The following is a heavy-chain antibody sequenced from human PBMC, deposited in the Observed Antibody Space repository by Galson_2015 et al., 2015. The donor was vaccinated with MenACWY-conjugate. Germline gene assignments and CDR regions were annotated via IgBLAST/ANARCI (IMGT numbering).Heavy chain of an antibody. D-gene: IGHD1-14*01. CDR3: AWGRNPTVKSMYLDY. CDR1: GITFSHCG. Sequence: SLRLSCAASGITFSHCGMNWVRQAPGKGLEWISYISPGSVIIYYADSAKGRFTISRDDAKNSLFLQISSLRDEDTAVYYCAWGRNPTVKSMYLDYWGQGTLVTVSS. CDR2: ISPGSVII. J-gene: IGHJ4*02. V-gene: IGHV3-48*02.